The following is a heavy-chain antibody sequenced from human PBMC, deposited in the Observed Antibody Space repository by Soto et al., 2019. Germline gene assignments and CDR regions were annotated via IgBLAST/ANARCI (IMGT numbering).Heavy chain of an antibody. J-gene: IGHJ4*02. D-gene: IGHD3-3*01. V-gene: IGHV1-69*02. CDR2: IIPILGIA. Sequence: QVQLVQSGAEVKKPGSSVKVSYKASGGTFSSYTISWVRQAPGQGLEWMGRIIPILGIANYAQKFQGRVTITADKSTSTAYMELSSLRSEDTAVYYCARGLRFGVVSGYYFDYWGQGTLVTVSS. CDR3: ARGLRFGVVSGYYFDY. CDR1: GGTFSSYT.